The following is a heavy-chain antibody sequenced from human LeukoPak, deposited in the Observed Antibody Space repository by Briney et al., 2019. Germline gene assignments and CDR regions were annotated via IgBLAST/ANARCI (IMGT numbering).Heavy chain of an antibody. J-gene: IGHJ4*02. Sequence: TGGSLRLSCAASGFTFSSYGIHWVRQAPGKGLEWVAFVRYDGRNKYYADSVKGRFTISRDNSKNTLYLQMNSLKTEDTAVYYCTTDGVGVEGATYDNWGQGTLVSVSS. CDR2: VRYDGRNK. CDR1: GFTFSSYG. V-gene: IGHV3-30*02. CDR3: TTDGVGVEGATYDN. D-gene: IGHD1-26*01.